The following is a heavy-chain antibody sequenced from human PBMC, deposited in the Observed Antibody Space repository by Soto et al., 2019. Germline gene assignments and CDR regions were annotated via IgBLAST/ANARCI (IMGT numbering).Heavy chain of an antibody. Sequence: ASVKVSCKASGYTFTRSGISWVRQAPGQGLEWMGWISTYNGDTNYAQTFQGRVTMTTDTSTGTVYMELRSLRSEDTAVYYCARDPLIAVAHPDYFDYWGQGTLVTVSS. V-gene: IGHV1-18*01. J-gene: IGHJ4*02. CDR2: ISTYNGDT. CDR3: ARDPLIAVAHPDYFDY. D-gene: IGHD6-19*01. CDR1: GYTFTRSG.